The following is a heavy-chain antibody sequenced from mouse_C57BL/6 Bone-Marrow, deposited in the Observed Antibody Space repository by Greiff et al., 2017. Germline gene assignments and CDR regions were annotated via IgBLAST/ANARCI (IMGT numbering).Heavy chain of an antibody. J-gene: IGHJ1*03. Sequence: VQLQQSGPELVKPGASVKISCKASGYTFTDYYMNWVKQSHGKSLEWIGDINPNNGGPRYNQKFKGKATLTVDKSSSTAYMELRSLTSEDSAVYYCARKTMITYWYFDVWGTGTTVTVSS. D-gene: IGHD2-4*01. CDR3: ARKTMITYWYFDV. CDR1: GYTFTDYY. CDR2: INPNNGGP. V-gene: IGHV1-26*01.